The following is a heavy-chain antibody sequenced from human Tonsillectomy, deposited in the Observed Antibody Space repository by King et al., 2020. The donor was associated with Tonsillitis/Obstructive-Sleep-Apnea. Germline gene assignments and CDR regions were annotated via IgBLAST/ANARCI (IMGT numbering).Heavy chain of an antibody. D-gene: IGHD3-10*01. J-gene: IGHJ6*03. CDR1: GFTVSSNY. Sequence: VQLVESGGGLIQPGGSLRLSCAASGFTVSSNYMSWVRQAPGKGLEWGSVIYSGGSTYYADPVKGRFTIPRDYSKNTLYLQMNSLRAEDTAVYYCARDQDYGSGSYFHYFYYMDVWGKGTTVTVSS. CDR3: ARDQDYGSGSYFHYFYYMDV. V-gene: IGHV3-53*01. CDR2: IYSGGST.